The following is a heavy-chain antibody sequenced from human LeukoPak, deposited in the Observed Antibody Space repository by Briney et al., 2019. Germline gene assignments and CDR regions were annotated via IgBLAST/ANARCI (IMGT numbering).Heavy chain of an antibody. CDR1: GGSISGYY. J-gene: IGHJ4*02. V-gene: IGHV4-59*08. CDR2: IYNSGST. CDR3: ARRSSGWSFDY. D-gene: IGHD6-19*01. Sequence: SETLSLTCIVSGGSISGYYWSWIRQPPGKGLEWIGYIYNSGSTNYNPSLKSRVTMSVDTSKNQFSLKLSSVTAADTAVYYCARRSSGWSFDYWGQGTLVTVSS.